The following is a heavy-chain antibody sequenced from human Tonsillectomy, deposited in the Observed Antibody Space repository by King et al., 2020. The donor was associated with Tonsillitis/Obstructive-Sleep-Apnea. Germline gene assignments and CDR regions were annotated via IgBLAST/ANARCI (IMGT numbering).Heavy chain of an antibody. CDR1: RFTFSSYW. CDR2: INSDGTST. V-gene: IGHV3-74*03. Sequence: VQLVESGGGVVQPGGSLRLSCVASRFTFSSYWMHWVRQAPGKGLVWVSRINSDGTSTTYADSVKGRFNVYRDNDKNTLYLQMNSLGVEDTAVYFCASVKGCCGNGVCMARGFEYWGQRILVAVSS. D-gene: IGHD2-8*01. J-gene: IGHJ4*02. CDR3: ASVKGCCGNGVCMARGFEY.